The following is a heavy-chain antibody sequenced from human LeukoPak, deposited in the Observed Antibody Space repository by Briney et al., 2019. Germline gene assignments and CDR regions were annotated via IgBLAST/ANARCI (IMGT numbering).Heavy chain of an antibody. CDR1: GFTFSGYP. CDR2: ISYDGSNK. D-gene: IGHD4-11*01. J-gene: IGHJ6*02. CDR3: ARDDYSNYGMDV. V-gene: IGHV3-30-3*01. Sequence: GESLRLSCAASGFTFSGYPIHWVRQAPGKGLEWVAVISYDGSNKYYADSVKGRFTISRDNAKNSLYLQMNSLRAEDTAVYYCARDDYSNYGMDVWGQGTTVTVSS.